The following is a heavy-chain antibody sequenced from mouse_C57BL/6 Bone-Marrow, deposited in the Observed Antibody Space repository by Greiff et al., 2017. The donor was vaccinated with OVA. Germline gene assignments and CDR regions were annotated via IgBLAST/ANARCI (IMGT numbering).Heavy chain of an antibody. CDR2: ISYSGST. Sequence: VQLKESGPGMVKPSQSLSLTCTVTGYSITSGYDWHWIRHFPGNKLEWMGYISYSGSTNYNPSLKSRISITHDTSKNHFFLKLNSVTTEDTATYYCARGLGHYAMDYWGQGTSVTVSS. CDR3: ARGLGHYAMDY. CDR1: GYSITSGYD. D-gene: IGHD3-3*01. V-gene: IGHV3-1*01. J-gene: IGHJ4*01.